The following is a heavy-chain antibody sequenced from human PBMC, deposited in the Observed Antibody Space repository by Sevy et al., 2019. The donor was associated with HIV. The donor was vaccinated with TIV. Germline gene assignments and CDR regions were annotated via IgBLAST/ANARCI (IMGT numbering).Heavy chain of an antibody. V-gene: IGHV3-23*01. CDR1: GFTFSSYA. D-gene: IGHD1-26*01. J-gene: IGHJ3*02. CDR2: ISGSGGST. CDR3: AKDLLVWEREDYINAFDI. Sequence: GGSLRLSCAASGFTFSSYAMSWVRQAPGKGLEWVSAISGSGGSTYYADSVKGRFTISRDNSKNTPYLQMNSLRAEDTAVYYCAKDLLVWEREDYINAFDIWGQGTMVTVSS.